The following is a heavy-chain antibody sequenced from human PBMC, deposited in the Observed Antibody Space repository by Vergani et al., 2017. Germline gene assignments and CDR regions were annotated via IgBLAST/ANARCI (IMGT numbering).Heavy chain of an antibody. CDR1: GYTFPSYG. D-gene: IGHD5-18*01. Sequence: QVQLVQSGAEVKKPGASVKVSCKASGYTFPSYGISWVRQAPGQGLEWMGWISAYNGNTNYAQKLQGRVTMTTDTSTSTAYMELRSLRSDDTAVYYCARERRGYSYGWYHIGDYWGQGTLVTVSS. CDR3: ARERRGYSYGWYHIGDY. V-gene: IGHV1-18*01. CDR2: ISAYNGNT. J-gene: IGHJ4*02.